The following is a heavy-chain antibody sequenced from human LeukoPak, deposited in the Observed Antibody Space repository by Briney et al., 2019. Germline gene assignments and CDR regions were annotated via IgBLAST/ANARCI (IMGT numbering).Heavy chain of an antibody. D-gene: IGHD3-10*01. CDR3: ARGPILLWIHNGMDV. CDR2: IRCKAYGSTT. V-gene: IGHV3-49*04. Sequence: GGSLRLSCTASGFTFSDHAMSWVRQAPGKGLECVGFIRCKAYGSTTEYAASVIGRFTIARDDSKGIAYLQMNGLKAEDTGVYYCARGPILLWIHNGMDVWGEGTTVIVSS. J-gene: IGHJ6*04. CDR1: GFTFSDHA.